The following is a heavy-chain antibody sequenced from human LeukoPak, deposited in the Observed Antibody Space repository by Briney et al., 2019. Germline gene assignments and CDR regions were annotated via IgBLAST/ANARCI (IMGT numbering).Heavy chain of an antibody. CDR1: GDSISSANW. CDR3: ARDCSSTSCYLLGNYYYGMDV. V-gene: IGHV4-31*11. D-gene: IGHD2-2*01. CDR2: IYYSGST. J-gene: IGHJ6*02. Sequence: PSGTLSLTCAVSGDSISSANWWSWVRPHPGKGLEWIGYIYYSGSTYYNPSLKSRVTISVDTSKNQFSLKLSSVTAADTAVYYCARDCSSTSCYLLGNYYYGMDVWGQGTTVTVSS.